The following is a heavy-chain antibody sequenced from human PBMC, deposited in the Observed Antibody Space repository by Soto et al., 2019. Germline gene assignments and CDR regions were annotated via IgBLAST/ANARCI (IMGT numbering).Heavy chain of an antibody. D-gene: IGHD3-16*01. CDR1: GFTFSSYW. CDR2: IKQDGSEK. CDR3: ARAPPRYDYICGSSIGTFDI. J-gene: IGHJ3*02. Sequence: GGSLRLSCAASGFTFSSYWMSWVRQAPGKGLEWVANIKQDGSEKYYVDSVKSRFTISRDNAKNSLYLQMNSLRAEDTAVYYCARAPPRYDYICGSSIGTFDIWGQGTMDTVSS. V-gene: IGHV3-7*01.